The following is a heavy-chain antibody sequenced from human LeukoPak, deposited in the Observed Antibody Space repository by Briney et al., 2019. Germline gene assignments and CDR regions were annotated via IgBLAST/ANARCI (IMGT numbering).Heavy chain of an antibody. Sequence: PSETLSLTCAVYGGSFSGYYWSWIRQPPGKGLEWIGEINHSGSTNYNPSLKSRVTISVDTSKNQFSLKLSSVTAADTAVYYCARVPSRGSWFDPWGQGTLVTVSS. CDR1: GGSFSGYY. D-gene: IGHD3-10*01. V-gene: IGHV4-34*01. CDR3: ARVPSRGSWFDP. CDR2: INHSGST. J-gene: IGHJ5*02.